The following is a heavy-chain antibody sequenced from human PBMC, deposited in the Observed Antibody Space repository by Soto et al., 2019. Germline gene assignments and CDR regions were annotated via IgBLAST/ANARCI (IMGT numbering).Heavy chain of an antibody. D-gene: IGHD3-16*01. Sequence: ASVKVSCRASGYSFTNHDVTWLRQATGQGLEWLGWMNPGSGETGYAQKFHGRVTMTRDISITTAYMELISLRSDDTAIYYCARVATFGSLNWFDPWGQGTLVTVSS. CDR1: GYSFTNHD. CDR3: ARVATFGSLNWFDP. V-gene: IGHV1-8*01. J-gene: IGHJ5*02. CDR2: MNPGSGET.